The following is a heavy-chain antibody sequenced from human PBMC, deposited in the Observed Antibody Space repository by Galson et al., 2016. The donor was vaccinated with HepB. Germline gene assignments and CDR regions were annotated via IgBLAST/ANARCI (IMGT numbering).Heavy chain of an antibody. CDR1: GDSVSSNSVA. D-gene: IGHD3-16*01. V-gene: IGHV6-1*01. CDR3: ARDWGSNRHFAFDI. CDR2: TNYRSKWYN. Sequence: CAISGDSVSSNSVAWNWIRQSPSRGREWLGRTNYRSKWYNDYAVSVKSRITITPDTYKNQFSLQLNSVTPEDTAVYYCARDWGSNRHFAFDIWGQGTMVTVSS. J-gene: IGHJ3*02.